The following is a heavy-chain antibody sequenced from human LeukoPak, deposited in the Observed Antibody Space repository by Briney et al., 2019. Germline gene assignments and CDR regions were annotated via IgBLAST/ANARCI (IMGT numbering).Heavy chain of an antibody. CDR3: AKGRNGSGSYSYYFDY. CDR1: GFTFSSYG. Sequence: GGSLRLSCAASGFTFSSYGMHWVRQAPGKGLEGVAFIRYDGSNKYYADSVKGRFTISRDNSKNTLYLQMNSLRAEDTAVYYCAKGRNGSGSYSYYFDYWGQGTLVTVSS. D-gene: IGHD3-10*01. CDR2: IRYDGSNK. J-gene: IGHJ4*02. V-gene: IGHV3-30*02.